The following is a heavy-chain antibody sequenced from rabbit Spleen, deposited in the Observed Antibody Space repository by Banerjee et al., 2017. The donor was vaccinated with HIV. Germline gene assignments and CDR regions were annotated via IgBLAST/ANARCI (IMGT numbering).Heavy chain of an antibody. CDR1: EVSSSYSSY. CDR2: IYAGSSGGST. D-gene: IGHD2-1*01. V-gene: IGHV1S40*01. CDR3: ARGSATMTMVITGYYFNL. J-gene: IGHJ4*01. Sequence: QSLEESGGDLVKPGASLTLTCTASEVSSSYSSYICWVRQAPGKGLEWIACIYAGSSGGSTWYATWAKGRFTISKTSSTTVTLQMTSLTAADTATYFCARGSATMTMVITGYYFNLWGPGTLVTVS.